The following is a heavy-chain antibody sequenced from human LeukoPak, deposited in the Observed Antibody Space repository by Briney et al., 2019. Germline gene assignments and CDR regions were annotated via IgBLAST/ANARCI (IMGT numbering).Heavy chain of an antibody. Sequence: GGSLRLSCAASGFTFSSYAMNWVRQAPGRGLKWVSGFSGSGGTTYYADSVKGRFTISRDNSKNTLYLQMNSLRAEDTAVYYCANGNRCTSPNCLGYYYFYMDVWGKGTTVTVSS. CDR1: GFTFSSYA. V-gene: IGHV3-23*01. CDR2: FSGSGGTT. D-gene: IGHD2-8*01. J-gene: IGHJ6*03. CDR3: ANGNRCTSPNCLGYYYFYMDV.